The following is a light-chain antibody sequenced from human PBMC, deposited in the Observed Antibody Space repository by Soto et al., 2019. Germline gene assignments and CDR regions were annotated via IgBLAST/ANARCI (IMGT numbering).Light chain of an antibody. CDR3: QQYNSYSS. Sequence: DIPMTQSPSTLSASVGDRVTITCRASQSISSWLAWYQQKPGKAPKLLIYDASSLESGVPSRFSGSGSGTEFTLTISSLQPDDFATYSCQQYNSYSSFGQGTKLEIK. CDR1: QSISSW. J-gene: IGKJ2*01. V-gene: IGKV1-5*01. CDR2: DAS.